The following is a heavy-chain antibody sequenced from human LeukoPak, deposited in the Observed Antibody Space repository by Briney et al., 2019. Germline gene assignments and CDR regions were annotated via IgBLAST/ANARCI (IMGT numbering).Heavy chain of an antibody. CDR1: GYTFTGYY. D-gene: IGHD4-17*01. CDR3: TRDPAYGDFFAHDY. Sequence: ASVKVSCKASGYTFTGYYMHWVRQAPGQGLEWMGWINPHTGGTKYAQKFQGRVTMTRDTSISTAYMDLSSLLSDDTAVYYCTRDPAYGDFFAHDYWGQGTLVTVSS. V-gene: IGHV1-2*02. J-gene: IGHJ4*02. CDR2: INPHTGGT.